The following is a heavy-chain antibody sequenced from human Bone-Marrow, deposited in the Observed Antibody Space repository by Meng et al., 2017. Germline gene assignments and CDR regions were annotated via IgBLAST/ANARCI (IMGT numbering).Heavy chain of an antibody. J-gene: IGHJ1*01. Sequence: QGPLQQRGAGLLKPSETLSLTCAVYGGSFSGYYWSWIRQPPGKGLEWIGEINHSGSTNYNPSLKSRVTISVDTSKNQFSLKLSSVTAADTAVYYCARGTRPLLFQHWGQGTLVTVSS. CDR2: INHSGST. V-gene: IGHV4-34*01. CDR3: ARGTRPLLFQH. D-gene: IGHD1-1*01. CDR1: GGSFSGYY.